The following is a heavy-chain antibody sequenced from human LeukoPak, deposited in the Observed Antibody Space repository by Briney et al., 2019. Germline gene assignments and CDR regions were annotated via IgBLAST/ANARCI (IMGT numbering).Heavy chain of an antibody. V-gene: IGHV3-30*03. J-gene: IGHJ4*02. Sequence: PGRSLRLSCAASGFSFSDYGMHWVRQAPGKGLECVALISNDGTNKFYVDPVKGRFTISRDNSQNTLYLQMDSLTTDDTAVYYCARDWARGNSYYVDYRGQGTLVTVSS. D-gene: IGHD4-23*01. CDR1: GFSFSDYG. CDR3: ARDWARGNSYYVDY. CDR2: ISNDGTNK.